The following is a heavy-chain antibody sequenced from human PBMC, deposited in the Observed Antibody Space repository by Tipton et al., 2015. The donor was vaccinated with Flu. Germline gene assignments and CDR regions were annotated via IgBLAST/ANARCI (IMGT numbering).Heavy chain of an antibody. Sequence: QLVQSGGGLVQPGGSLRLSCAASGFTFSTYEMNWVRQAPGKGLEWLSYISSSGNTISYADSVRGRFTVSRDNTQKSLYLQLDSLRAEDTAIYYCATLTGDDYWGQGIMVTVSS. CDR1: GFTFSTYE. J-gene: IGHJ4*02. CDR2: ISSSGNTI. D-gene: IGHD7-27*01. CDR3: ATLTGDDY. V-gene: IGHV3-48*03.